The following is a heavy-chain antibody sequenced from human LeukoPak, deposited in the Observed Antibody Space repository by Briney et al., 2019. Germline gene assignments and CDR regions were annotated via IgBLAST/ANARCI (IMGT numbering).Heavy chain of an antibody. J-gene: IGHJ4*02. CDR1: GFTFRNYW. V-gene: IGHV3-7*04. Sequence: GGSLRLSCAASGFTFRNYWMIWVRQAPGKGLEWLGNIKGDGSEKRYVDSVKGRFTISRDNAKNSLYLQINSLRAEDTAVYYCARGHDWRSDYWGQGTLVTVSS. CDR2: IKGDGSEK. D-gene: IGHD3-9*01. CDR3: ARGHDWRSDY.